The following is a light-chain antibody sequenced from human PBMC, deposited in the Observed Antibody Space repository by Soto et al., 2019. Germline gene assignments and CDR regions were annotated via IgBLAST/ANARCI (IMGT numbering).Light chain of an antibody. J-gene: IGKJ1*01. Sequence: EFVLTQSPGTLSLSPGERATLSCRASQSLSSSYLAWYQQKPGQAPRLLIYGASSRATGIPDRFSGNGSGTDFPLTISRLEPEDFAVYYCQQYGSSPWTFGQGTKVDIK. CDR3: QQYGSSPWT. V-gene: IGKV3-20*01. CDR1: QSLSSSY. CDR2: GAS.